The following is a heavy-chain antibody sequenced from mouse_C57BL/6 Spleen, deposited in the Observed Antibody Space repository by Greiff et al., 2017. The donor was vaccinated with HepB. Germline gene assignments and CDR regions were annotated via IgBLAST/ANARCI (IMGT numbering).Heavy chain of an antibody. Sequence: VQLQQSGAELVRPGASVKLSCTASGFNIKDDYMHWVKQRPEQGLEWIGWIDPENGDTEYASKFQGKATITADTSSNTAYLQLSSLTSEDTAVYYCTTGYSNYVAYWGQGTLVTVSA. CDR3: TTGYSNYVAY. D-gene: IGHD2-5*01. V-gene: IGHV14-4*01. J-gene: IGHJ3*01. CDR1: GFNIKDDY. CDR2: IDPENGDT.